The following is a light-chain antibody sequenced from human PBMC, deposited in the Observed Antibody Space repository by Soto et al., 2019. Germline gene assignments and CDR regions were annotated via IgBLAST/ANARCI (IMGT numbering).Light chain of an antibody. CDR1: QSVSSNY. J-gene: IGKJ1*01. CDR2: GAS. CDR3: QQRGGSPPTWT. Sequence: EIVMTQSPVTLSVSPGERATLSCRASQSVSSNYLAWYQQKPGQAPRLLIYGASNRATGIPDRFSGSGSGTDFTLTISRLEPEDFAVYYCQQRGGSPPTWTFGQGTKVDIK. V-gene: IGKV3-20*01.